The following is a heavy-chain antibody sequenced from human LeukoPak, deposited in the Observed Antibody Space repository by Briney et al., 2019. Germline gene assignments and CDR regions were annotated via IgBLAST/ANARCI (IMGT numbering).Heavy chain of an antibody. CDR3: ARTGYSSSWWYFDS. J-gene: IGHJ4*02. V-gene: IGHV4-4*09. D-gene: IGHD6-13*01. CDR2: IYTSGST. Sequence: SETLSLTCTVSGGSISGYYWSWIRQPPGKGLERIGYIYTSGSTNYNPSLKTRVTISVDTSKNQFSLKLSSVTAADTAVYYCARTGYSSSWWYFDSWGQGTLVTVSS. CDR1: GGSISGYY.